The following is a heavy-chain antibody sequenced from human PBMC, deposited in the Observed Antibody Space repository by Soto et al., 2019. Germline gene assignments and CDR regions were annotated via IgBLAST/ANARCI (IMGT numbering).Heavy chain of an antibody. CDR3: ARYSGYDSGYYYGMDV. Sequence: QVQLVESGGGLVKPGGSLRLSCAASGFTFSEYYMSWIRQAPGKGLEWVSYISSSSSYTNYADSVKGRFTISRDNAKNSLYLQMNSLRAEDTAVYYCARYSGYDSGYYYGMDVWGQGTTVTVSS. CDR2: ISSSSSYT. CDR1: GFTFSEYY. D-gene: IGHD5-12*01. J-gene: IGHJ6*02. V-gene: IGHV3-11*05.